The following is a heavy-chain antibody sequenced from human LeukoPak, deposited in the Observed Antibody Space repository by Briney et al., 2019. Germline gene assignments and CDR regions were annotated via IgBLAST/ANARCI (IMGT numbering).Heavy chain of an antibody. CDR2: INPDSGYT. CDR3: ATDPRTTVFGTFRYYYMDV. Sequence: ASVKVSCKTSGYTFTDYYIHWVRQAPGQGLEWMGWINPDSGYTNYAQKFQGRVTMTRDTSINTAYMELSRLTSDDTAVCYCATDPRTTVFGTFRYYYMDVWGEGTTVAVSS. CDR1: GYTFTDYY. D-gene: IGHD3-3*01. J-gene: IGHJ6*03. V-gene: IGHV1-2*02.